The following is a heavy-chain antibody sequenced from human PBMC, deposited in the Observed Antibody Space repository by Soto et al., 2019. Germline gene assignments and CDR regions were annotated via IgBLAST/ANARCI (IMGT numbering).Heavy chain of an antibody. Sequence: SETLSLTCTVSGGSISSGGYYWSWIRQHPGKGLEWIGYIYYSGSTYYNPSLKSRVTISVDTSKNQFSLKLSSVTAADTAVYYCARQLHLGELSSPHDYWGQGTLVTVSS. V-gene: IGHV4-31*03. CDR3: ARQLHLGELSSPHDY. D-gene: IGHD3-16*02. CDR2: IYYSGST. CDR1: GGSISSGGYY. J-gene: IGHJ4*02.